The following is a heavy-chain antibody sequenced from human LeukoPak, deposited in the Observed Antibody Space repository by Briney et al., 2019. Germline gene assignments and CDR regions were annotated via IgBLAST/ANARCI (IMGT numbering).Heavy chain of an antibody. CDR2: ISGSGGST. V-gene: IGHV3-23*01. Sequence: HSGGSLRLSCAASGFTFSSYAMSWVRQAPGKGLEWVSAISGSGGSTYYADSVKGRFTISRDNSKNTLYLQMNSLRAEDTAVYYCAKDQRGPAAMLYYYYYGMDVWGKGTTVTVSS. CDR3: AKDQRGPAAMLYYYYYGMDV. CDR1: GFTFSSYA. J-gene: IGHJ6*04. D-gene: IGHD2-2*01.